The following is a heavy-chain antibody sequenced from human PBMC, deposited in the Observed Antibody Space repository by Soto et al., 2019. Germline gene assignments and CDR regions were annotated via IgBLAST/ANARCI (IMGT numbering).Heavy chain of an antibody. V-gene: IGHV4-34*01. D-gene: IGHD3-10*01. CDR3: ARGKYYYGSGSYGDY. CDR1: GGSFSGYY. CDR2: INHSGST. J-gene: IGHJ4*02. Sequence: SETLSLTCGVYGGSFSGYYWSWIRQPPGKGLEWIGEINHSGSTNYNPSLKSRVTISVDTSKNQFSLKLSSVTAADTAVYYCARGKYYYGSGSYGDYWGQGTLVTVSS.